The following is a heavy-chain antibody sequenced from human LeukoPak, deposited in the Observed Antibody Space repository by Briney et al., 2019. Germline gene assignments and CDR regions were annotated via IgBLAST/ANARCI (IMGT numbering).Heavy chain of an antibody. CDR1: GYTFTGYY. Sequence: GASVKVSCKASGYTFTGYYMHWVRQAPGQGLEWMGWINPNSGGTNHAQKFQGRVTMTRDTSISTAYMELSRLRSDDTAVYYCARVAVPYYYDSSGYLTYFDYWGQGTLVTVSS. CDR3: ARVAVPYYYDSSGYLTYFDY. D-gene: IGHD3-22*01. J-gene: IGHJ4*02. V-gene: IGHV1-2*02. CDR2: INPNSGGT.